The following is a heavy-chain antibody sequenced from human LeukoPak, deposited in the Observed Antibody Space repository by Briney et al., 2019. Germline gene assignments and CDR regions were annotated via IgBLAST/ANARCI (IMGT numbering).Heavy chain of an antibody. J-gene: IGHJ4*02. V-gene: IGHV4-61*02. CDR2: SSSSGST. CDR3: ARRHVEYSSSSDPYYFDY. Sequence: PSEPLSLTCAVSGDSISSCDYYWRWIRQPAGKGLEWIGRSSSSGSTNHNPSLKGRVTISVATPKNQFSLKLSSVTAADTAVYYCARRHVEYSSSSDPYYFDYWGQGTPVTASS. CDR1: GDSISSCDYY. D-gene: IGHD6-6*01.